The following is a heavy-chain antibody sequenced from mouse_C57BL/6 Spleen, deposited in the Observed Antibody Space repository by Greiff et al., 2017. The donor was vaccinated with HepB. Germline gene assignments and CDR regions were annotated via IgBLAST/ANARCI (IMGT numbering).Heavy chain of an antibody. CDR2: ISSGSSTI. Sequence: EVKVVESGGGLVKPGGSLKLSCAASGFTFSDYGMHWVRQAPEKGLEWVAYISSGSSTIYYADTVKGRFTISRDNAKNTLFLQMTRLRSEDTAMYYCVPYYGSSYGYFDVWGTGTTVTVSS. CDR3: VPYYGSSYGYFDV. CDR1: GFTFSDYG. J-gene: IGHJ1*03. D-gene: IGHD1-1*01. V-gene: IGHV5-17*01.